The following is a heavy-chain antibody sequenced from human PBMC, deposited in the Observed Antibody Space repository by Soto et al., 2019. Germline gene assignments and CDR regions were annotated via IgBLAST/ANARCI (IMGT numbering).Heavy chain of an antibody. Sequence: SETLSLTCTVSGGSISSGGYYWSWIRQHPGKGLEWIGYIYYSGSTYYNPSLKSRVTISVDTSKNQFSLKLSSVTAADTAVYYCARGRGYYDSSGYDWYFDLWGRGTLVTSPQ. J-gene: IGHJ2*01. CDR2: IYYSGST. D-gene: IGHD3-22*01. CDR1: GGSISSGGYY. CDR3: ARGRGYYDSSGYDWYFDL. V-gene: IGHV4-31*03.